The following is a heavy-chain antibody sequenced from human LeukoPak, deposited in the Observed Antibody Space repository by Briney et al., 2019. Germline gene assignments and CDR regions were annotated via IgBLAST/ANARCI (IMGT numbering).Heavy chain of an antibody. J-gene: IGHJ3*02. CDR1: GYTFTSYG. V-gene: IGHV1-18*01. CDR2: ISAYNGNT. Sequence: GASVKVSCRASGYTFTSYGISWVRQAPGQGLEWMGWISAYNGNTYYAQNLQGRVTMTTDTSTSTAYMELSSLRSEDTAVYYCASQVGLGSSPTSGAFDIWGQGTMVTVSS. D-gene: IGHD6-6*01. CDR3: ASQVGLGSSPTSGAFDI.